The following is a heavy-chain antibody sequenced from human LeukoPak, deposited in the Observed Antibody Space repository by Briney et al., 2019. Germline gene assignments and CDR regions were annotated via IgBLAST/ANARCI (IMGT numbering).Heavy chain of an antibody. Sequence: GGSLRLSCAASGLTFSSYSMNWVRQAPGKGLEWVSSISSSSSYIYYADSVKGRFTISRDNAKNSLYLQMNSLRPEDTAVYYCAREWAMVRGVIGYWGQGTLVTVSS. CDR2: ISSSSSYI. D-gene: IGHD3-10*01. V-gene: IGHV3-21*04. J-gene: IGHJ4*02. CDR1: GLTFSSYS. CDR3: AREWAMVRGVIGY.